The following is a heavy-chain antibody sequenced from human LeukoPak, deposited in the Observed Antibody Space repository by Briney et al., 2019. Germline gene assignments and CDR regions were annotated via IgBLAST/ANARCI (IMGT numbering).Heavy chain of an antibody. CDR2: ISSSSSTI. Sequence: GGSLRLSCAASGFTFSSYEMNWVRQAPGKGLEWVSYISSSSSTIYYADSVKGRFTISRDNAKNSLYLQMNSLRAEDTAVYYCARAVAATWDYYYYCMDVWGKGTTVTISS. J-gene: IGHJ6*03. V-gene: IGHV3-48*01. CDR3: ARAVAATWDYYYYCMDV. CDR1: GFTFSSYE. D-gene: IGHD6-19*01.